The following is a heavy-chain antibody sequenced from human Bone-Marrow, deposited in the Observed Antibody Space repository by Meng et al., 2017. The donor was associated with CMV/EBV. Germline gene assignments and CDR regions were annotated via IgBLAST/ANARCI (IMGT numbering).Heavy chain of an antibody. J-gene: IGHJ4*02. CDR2: ISGSGGST. D-gene: IGHD6-13*01. V-gene: IGHV3-23*01. Sequence: GESLKISFAASGFTFSSYAMSWVRQAPGKGLEWVSAISGSGGSTYYADSVKGRFTISRDNSKNTLYLQMNSLRAEDTAVYYCAKDRRIGLQRRYIAAAGIDYWGQGTLVTV. CDR1: GFTFSSYA. CDR3: AKDRRIGLQRRYIAAAGIDY.